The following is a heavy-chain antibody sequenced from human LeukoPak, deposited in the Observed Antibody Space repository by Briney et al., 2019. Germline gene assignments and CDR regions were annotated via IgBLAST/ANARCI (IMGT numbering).Heavy chain of an antibody. Sequence: GGSLRLSCAASGFTFSSYGMHWVRQAPGKGLEWVSSIDSSSSYIYYADSVKGRFTISRDNAKNSLFLQMNSLRVEDTAVYYCARPGITGTMGYGAFDIWGQGTRVTVSS. V-gene: IGHV3-21*01. CDR3: ARPGITGTMGYGAFDI. CDR1: GFTFSSYG. CDR2: IDSSSSYI. J-gene: IGHJ3*02. D-gene: IGHD1-7*01.